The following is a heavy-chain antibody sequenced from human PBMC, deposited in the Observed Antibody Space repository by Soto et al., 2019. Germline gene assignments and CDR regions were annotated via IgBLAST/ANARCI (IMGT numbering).Heavy chain of an antibody. J-gene: IGHJ4*02. Sequence: QVQLVESGGGVVQPGRSLRLSCAASGFTFSSYGMHWVRQAPGKGLEWVAVIWYDGSNKYYADSVKGRFTISRDNSKNTLYLQMNSLRAEDTAVYYCARDHYDSSGYADYWGQGTLVTVSS. V-gene: IGHV3-33*01. CDR3: ARDHYDSSGYADY. D-gene: IGHD3-22*01. CDR2: IWYDGSNK. CDR1: GFTFSSYG.